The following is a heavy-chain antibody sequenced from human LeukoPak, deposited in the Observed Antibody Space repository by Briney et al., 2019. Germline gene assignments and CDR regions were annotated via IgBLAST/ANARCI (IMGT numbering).Heavy chain of an antibody. J-gene: IGHJ6*02. CDR1: GYTFNGYY. Sequence: ASVKVSCKASGYTFNGYYIQWVRQAPGQRLERMGLINPNSGATSYSKKFQGRVTMSRDTSISTAYMELYRLRSDDTAVYFCARDRLGLSSPGYYYYGMDVWGQGTTVTVSS. D-gene: IGHD6-13*01. CDR3: ARDRLGLSSPGYYYYGMDV. V-gene: IGHV1-2*02. CDR2: INPNSGAT.